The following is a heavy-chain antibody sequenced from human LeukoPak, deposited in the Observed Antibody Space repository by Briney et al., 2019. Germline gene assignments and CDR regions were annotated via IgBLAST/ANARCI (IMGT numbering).Heavy chain of an antibody. CDR1: GGSISSSSYY. J-gene: IGHJ4*02. Sequence: SETLSLTCTVSGGSISSSSYYWGWIRQPPGKGLEWIGSIYYSGSTNYNPSLKSRVTISVDTSKNQFSLKLTSVTAADTAVYYCARVDSSDAGNFDYWGQGTLVTVSS. V-gene: IGHV4-39*07. CDR2: IYYSGST. CDR3: ARVDSSDAGNFDY. D-gene: IGHD2-15*01.